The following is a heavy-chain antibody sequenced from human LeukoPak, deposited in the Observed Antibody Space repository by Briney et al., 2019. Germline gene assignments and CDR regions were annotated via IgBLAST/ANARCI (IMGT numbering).Heavy chain of an antibody. CDR2: IKQDGSEK. Sequence: GGSLRLSCAASGFTFSSYWMSWVRQAPGKGLEWVANIKQDGSEKYYVDSVKGRFTISRDNAKNSLYLQMNSLRAEDTAVYYCARDRGYFDWLLDYWGQGTLVTVPS. J-gene: IGHJ4*02. D-gene: IGHD3-9*01. V-gene: IGHV3-7*01. CDR3: ARDRGYFDWLLDY. CDR1: GFTFSSYW.